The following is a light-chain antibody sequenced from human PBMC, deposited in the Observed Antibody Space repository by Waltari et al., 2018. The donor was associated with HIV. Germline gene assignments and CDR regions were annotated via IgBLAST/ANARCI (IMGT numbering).Light chain of an antibody. Sequence: QSVLTQPPSASGTSGQRVTISCSGSSSNIGSNYVYWYQQLPGTTPKLLIYRNNRRPSGVPDRFSGSKSGTSASLAISGLRSEDEADYYCAAWDDSLSGWVFGGGTKLTVL. J-gene: IGLJ3*02. V-gene: IGLV1-47*01. CDR1: SSNIGSNY. CDR3: AAWDDSLSGWV. CDR2: RNN.